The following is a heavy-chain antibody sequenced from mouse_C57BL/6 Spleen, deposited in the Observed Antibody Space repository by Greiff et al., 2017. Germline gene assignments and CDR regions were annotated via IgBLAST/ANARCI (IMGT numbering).Heavy chain of an antibody. D-gene: IGHD1-1*01. Sequence: EVQVVESGGDLVKPGGSLKLSCAASGFTFSSYGMSWVRQTPDKRLEWVATISRGGSYTYYPDSVKGRFTISRDNAKHTLSLQMTSLKSVDTAMDYGARLGYYGSSPYWCDYWGQGSTLTVSS. CDR3: ARLGYYGSSPYWCDY. CDR1: GFTFSSYG. J-gene: IGHJ2*01. V-gene: IGHV5-6*01. CDR2: ISRGGSYT.